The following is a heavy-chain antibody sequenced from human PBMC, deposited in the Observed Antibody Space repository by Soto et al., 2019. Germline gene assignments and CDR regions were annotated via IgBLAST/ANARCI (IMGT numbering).Heavy chain of an antibody. CDR3: ARDTEGQYSSSWGLDY. D-gene: IGHD6-13*01. CDR2: IIPIFGTA. J-gene: IGHJ4*02. CDR1: GGTFSSYA. Sequence: QVQLVQSGAEVKKPGSSVKVSCKASGGTFSSYAISWVRQAPGQGLEWMGGIIPIFGTANYAQKFQVRVTITADESTSTAYMELSSLRSEDTAVYYCARDTEGQYSSSWGLDYWGQGTLVTVSS. V-gene: IGHV1-69*01.